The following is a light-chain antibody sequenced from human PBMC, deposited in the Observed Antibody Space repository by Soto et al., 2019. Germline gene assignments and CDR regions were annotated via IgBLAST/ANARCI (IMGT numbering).Light chain of an antibody. CDR3: QQYDNWPWT. CDR2: GAS. CDR1: QSISDT. Sequence: EIVMTQSPATLSVSPGGRATLSCRASQSISDTLAWYQQKPGQAPRLLIHGASTRAPGFPARFSGSGSGTGFTLTISSLQSEDFAVYYCQQYDNWPWTFGQGTKVEIK. V-gene: IGKV3-15*01. J-gene: IGKJ1*01.